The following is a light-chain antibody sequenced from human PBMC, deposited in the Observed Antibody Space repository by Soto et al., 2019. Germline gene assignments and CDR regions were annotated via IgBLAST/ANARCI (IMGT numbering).Light chain of an antibody. V-gene: IGLV2-14*02. CDR2: KGT. CDR1: SSDVGAYNS. J-gene: IGLJ1*01. CDR3: QSYDSSLEV. Sequence: QSVLAQPASVSGSPGQSVTISCTGTSSDVGAYNSVSWYQQHPDKAPQLMIYKGTQRPSGVSNRFSGSTSGNAASLTISGLQAGDEADYYCQSYDSSLEVFGTGTKVTVL.